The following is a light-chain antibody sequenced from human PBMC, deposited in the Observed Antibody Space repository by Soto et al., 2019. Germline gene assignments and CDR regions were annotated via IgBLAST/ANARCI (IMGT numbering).Light chain of an antibody. Sequence: DIQMTQSPSSLSASVGDRVTITCRASQSIRSDLNWYQQRPGKAPKLLIYTTSNLESGVPSRFSGSGSGTDFTLTISNLQPEDIATYYCQESYSTSFGQGTKVDIK. J-gene: IGKJ1*01. CDR3: QESYSTS. CDR1: QSIRSD. CDR2: TTS. V-gene: IGKV1-39*01.